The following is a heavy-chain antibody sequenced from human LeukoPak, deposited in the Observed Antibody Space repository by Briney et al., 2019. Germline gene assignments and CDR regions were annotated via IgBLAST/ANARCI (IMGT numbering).Heavy chain of an antibody. V-gene: IGHV3-64D*06. CDR2: ISSNGGST. J-gene: IGHJ6*02. D-gene: IGHD3-9*01. Sequence: GGPLRLSCSASGFPFSRYAVHWVRQATGRGLEYVSAISSNGGSTYYADSVKGRFTISRDNSKNTLYLQMSSLRAEDTAVYYCVKGMEDYDILTGVLDVWGQGTTVTVSS. CDR1: GFPFSRYA. CDR3: VKGMEDYDILTGVLDV.